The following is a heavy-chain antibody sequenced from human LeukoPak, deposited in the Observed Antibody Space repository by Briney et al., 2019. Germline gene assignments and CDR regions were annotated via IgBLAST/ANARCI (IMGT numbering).Heavy chain of an antibody. CDR2: IYTDGSST. CDR1: EFTLSSYW. V-gene: IGHV3-74*01. J-gene: IGHJ4*02. Sequence: GRYLRLSCATSEFTLSSYWMHWVRQAPGKGLVWVSVIYTDGSSTTYADSVKGRFTISRDNARNTLYLQMNSLRAEDTAIYYCARGLLGIDYWGQGTLVTVSS. D-gene: IGHD2-21*02. CDR3: ARGLLGIDY.